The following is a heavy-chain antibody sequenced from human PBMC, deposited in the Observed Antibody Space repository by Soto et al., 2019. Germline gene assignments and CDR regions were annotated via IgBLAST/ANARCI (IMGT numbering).Heavy chain of an antibody. D-gene: IGHD5-18*01. CDR1: GGTFSTYA. J-gene: IGHJ4*02. V-gene: IGHV1-69*05. Sequence: QVQLVQSGAEVKKPESSVKVSCKAPGGTFSTYAISWVRQAPGQGLEWMGGSIPMFGTANYAQRFQDRVTITSDESTKTVNMELSSLRSEDTAVYFCARGIQLRVRRINNGYSGWGQGTLVTVSS. CDR2: SIPMFGTA. CDR3: ARGIQLRVRRINNGYSG.